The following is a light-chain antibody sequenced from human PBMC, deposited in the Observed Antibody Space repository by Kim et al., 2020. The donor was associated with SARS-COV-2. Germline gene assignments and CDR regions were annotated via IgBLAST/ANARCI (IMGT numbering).Light chain of an antibody. Sequence: LSPGERGTLSCRASQSVSSYLAWYQQKPGQGPRLLVYDASNRATGIPARFSGSGSGTDFTLTISSLEPEDFAVYYCQQRSNWPPYTFGQGTKLEI. V-gene: IGKV3-11*01. CDR1: QSVSSY. CDR3: QQRSNWPPYT. J-gene: IGKJ2*01. CDR2: DAS.